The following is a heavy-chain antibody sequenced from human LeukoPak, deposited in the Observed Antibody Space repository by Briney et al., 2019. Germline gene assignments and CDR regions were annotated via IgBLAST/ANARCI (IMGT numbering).Heavy chain of an antibody. Sequence: SETLSLTCTVSGGSISSYYWSWIRQPPGKGLEWIGYIYYSGSTNYNPSLKSRVTISADTSKNQFSLKLSSVTAADTAVYYCASSYDSSGYYHYWGQGTLVTVSS. D-gene: IGHD3-22*01. CDR1: GGSISSYY. J-gene: IGHJ4*02. CDR2: IYYSGST. CDR3: ASSYDSSGYYHY. V-gene: IGHV4-59*08.